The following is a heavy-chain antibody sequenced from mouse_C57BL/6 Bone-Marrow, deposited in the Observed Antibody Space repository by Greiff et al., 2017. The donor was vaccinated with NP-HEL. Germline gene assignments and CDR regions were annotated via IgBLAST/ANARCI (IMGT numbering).Heavy chain of an antibody. Sequence: VQLQQSGPELVKPGASVKISCKASGYSFTGYYMNWVKQSPEKSLEWIGELNPSTGGTTYNQKFKAKATLTVDKSSSTAYMQLKSRTSEDSAVYYCARWDRTNAMDYWGQGTSVTVSS. CDR3: ARWDRTNAMDY. CDR1: GYSFTGYY. J-gene: IGHJ4*01. D-gene: IGHD3-3*01. V-gene: IGHV1-42*01. CDR2: LNPSTGGT.